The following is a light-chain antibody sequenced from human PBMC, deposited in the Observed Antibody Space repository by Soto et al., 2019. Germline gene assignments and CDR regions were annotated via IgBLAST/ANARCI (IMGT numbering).Light chain of an antibody. Sequence: EIVLTQSPATLSLSPGERATLSCRASQSVSSFLAWYQQKPGQAPRLLIYGASNRATGIPARISGSGSGTDFTLTISSLEPEDFAVYYGQQRGDWLLTFGQGTRLEIK. CDR1: QSVSSF. CDR2: GAS. V-gene: IGKV3-11*01. J-gene: IGKJ5*01. CDR3: QQRGDWLLT.